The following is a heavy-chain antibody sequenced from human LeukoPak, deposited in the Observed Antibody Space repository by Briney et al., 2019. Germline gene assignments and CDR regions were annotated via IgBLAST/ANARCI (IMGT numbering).Heavy chain of an antibody. J-gene: IGHJ4*02. V-gene: IGHV3-30*18. CDR3: AKQGGYYDSSGFWEEYYFDY. CDR2: ISYDGSNK. D-gene: IGHD3-22*01. Sequence: GRSLRLSCAASGSTFSSYGMHWVRQAPGKGLEWVAVISYDGSNKYYADSVKGRFTISRDNSKNTLYLQMNSLRAEDTAVYYCAKQGGYYDSSGFWEEYYFDYWGQGTLVTVSS. CDR1: GSTFSSYG.